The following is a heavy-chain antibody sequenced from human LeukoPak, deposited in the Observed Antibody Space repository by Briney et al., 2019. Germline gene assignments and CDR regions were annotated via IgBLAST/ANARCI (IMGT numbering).Heavy chain of an antibody. CDR3: ARVTYCSSTSCPLYYYYYYMDV. D-gene: IGHD2-2*01. CDR2: INPNSGGT. J-gene: IGHJ6*03. Sequence: GASVKVSCKASGYTFTGHYMHWVRQAPGQGLEWMGWINPNSGGTNYAQKFQGRVTMTRDTSISTAYMELSRLRSDDTAVYYCARVTYCSSTSCPLYYYYYYMDVWGKGTTVTVSS. CDR1: GYTFTGHY. V-gene: IGHV1-2*02.